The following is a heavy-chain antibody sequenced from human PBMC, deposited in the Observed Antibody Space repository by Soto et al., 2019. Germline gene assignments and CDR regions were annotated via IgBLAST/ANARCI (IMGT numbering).Heavy chain of an antibody. J-gene: IGHJ4*02. CDR2: ISYDGSNK. V-gene: IGHV3-30-3*01. Sequence: QVQLVESGGGVVQPGRSLRLSCAASGFTFSSYAMHWVRQAPGKGLEWVAVISYDGSNKYYADSVKGRFTISRDNSKNTLLLQMNSLRAEDTAVYYCAREGFELSFDYWGQGTLVTVSS. CDR1: GFTFSSYA. D-gene: IGHD1-26*01. CDR3: AREGFELSFDY.